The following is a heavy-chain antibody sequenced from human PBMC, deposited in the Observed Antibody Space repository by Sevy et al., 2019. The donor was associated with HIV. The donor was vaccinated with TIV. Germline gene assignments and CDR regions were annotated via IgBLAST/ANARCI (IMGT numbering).Heavy chain of an antibody. Sequence: GGSLRLSCAASGFTFSGSAMHWVRQAPGKGLEWVGRIRSKANSYATAYAASVKGRFTISRDDSKNTAYLQMNSLKTEDTAVYYCTRMEYYDYVWGSYRFDYWGQGTLVTVSS. CDR2: IRSKANSYAT. D-gene: IGHD3-16*02. CDR1: GFTFSGSA. CDR3: TRMEYYDYVWGSYRFDY. V-gene: IGHV3-73*01. J-gene: IGHJ4*02.